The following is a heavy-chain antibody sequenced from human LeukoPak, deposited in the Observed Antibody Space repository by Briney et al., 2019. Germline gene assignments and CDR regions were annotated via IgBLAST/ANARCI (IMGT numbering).Heavy chain of an antibody. CDR1: GFTFSSYA. CDR3: AKAAVAGNNYYYYSGMDV. D-gene: IGHD6-19*01. Sequence: PGESLRLSCAASGFTFSSYAMSWVRQAPGKGREWVSAISGSGGSTYYADSVKGRFTISRDNSKNTLYLQMNSLRDEDTAVYYCAKAAVAGNNYYYYSGMDVWGQGTTVTVSS. J-gene: IGHJ6*02. V-gene: IGHV3-23*01. CDR2: ISGSGGST.